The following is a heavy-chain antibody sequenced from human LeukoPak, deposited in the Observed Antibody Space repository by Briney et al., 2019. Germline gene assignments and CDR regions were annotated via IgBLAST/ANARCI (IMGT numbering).Heavy chain of an antibody. Sequence: GGSLRLSCAASGFTFSSYWMHWVRQAPGKGLVWVSRINSDGSSTSYADSVKGRFTISRDNAKNSLYLQMNSLRAEDTAVYYCARAPPSFTFGVFSWGQGTLVTVSS. CDR1: GFTFSSYW. CDR2: INSDGSST. J-gene: IGHJ5*02. D-gene: IGHD3-16*01. V-gene: IGHV3-74*01. CDR3: ARAPPSFTFGVFS.